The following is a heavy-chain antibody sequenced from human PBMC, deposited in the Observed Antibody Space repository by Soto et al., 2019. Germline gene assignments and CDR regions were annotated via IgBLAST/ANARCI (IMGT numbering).Heavy chain of an antibody. CDR1: GLSFSKYG. V-gene: IGHV3-30*18. J-gene: IGHJ4*02. D-gene: IGHD3-22*01. CDR2: ISYDGSNK. CDR3: AEVQYYYDSSQPLRDY. Sequence: GGSLRLSCAGSGLSFSKYGIHWVRQAPGKGLEWVAAISYDGSNKYYADSVKGRFTISRDNSKYTVYLQMNSLRAEDTAVYYCAEVQYYYDSSQPLRDYWGQGTLVTVSS.